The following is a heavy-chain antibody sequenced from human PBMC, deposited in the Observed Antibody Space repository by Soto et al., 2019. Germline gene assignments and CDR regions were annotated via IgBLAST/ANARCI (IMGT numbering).Heavy chain of an antibody. J-gene: IGHJ5*02. CDR1: GYTFTNYG. CDR3: ARDWVNFDFWSPTSKTGKLDP. D-gene: IGHD3-3*01. V-gene: IGHV1-18*01. Sequence: QVQLVQSGAEVKKPGASVTVSCKAFGYTFTNYGISWVRQAPGQGLEWMGWISAYNDNTNYAQKFHGRVTMTTDTSTSTAYMYLRSLRSDDTAVSYCARDWVNFDFWSPTSKTGKLDPWGQGTLVTVSS. CDR2: ISAYNDNT.